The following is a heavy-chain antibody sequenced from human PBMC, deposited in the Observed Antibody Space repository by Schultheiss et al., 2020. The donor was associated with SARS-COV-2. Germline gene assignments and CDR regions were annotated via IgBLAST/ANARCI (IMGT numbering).Heavy chain of an antibody. V-gene: IGHV3-7*04. D-gene: IGHD1-26*01. Sequence: ESLKISCVASEFTFSIYWMTWVRQAPGKGLEWVANIKQDGSEKYYTDSVKGRFTISRDNAKNSVFLQMNNVRAEDTAVYYCARDVGDAFDMWGQGTMVTVSS. CDR1: EFTFSIYW. CDR3: ARDVGDAFDM. CDR2: IKQDGSEK. J-gene: IGHJ3*02.